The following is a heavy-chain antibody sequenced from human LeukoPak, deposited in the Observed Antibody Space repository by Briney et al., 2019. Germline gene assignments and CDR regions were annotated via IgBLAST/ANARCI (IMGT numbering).Heavy chain of an antibody. D-gene: IGHD2-15*01. CDR1: GYSFTSYW. CDR2: IYPGDSDT. CDR3: ARGPDCSGGSCQFDP. J-gene: IGHJ5*02. V-gene: IGHV5-51*01. Sequence: GESLKTSCKGSGYSFTSYWIGWVRQMPGKGLEWMGIIYPGDSDTRYSPSFQGQVTISADKSISTAYLQWSSLKASDTAMYYCARGPDCSGGSCQFDPWGQGTLVTVSS.